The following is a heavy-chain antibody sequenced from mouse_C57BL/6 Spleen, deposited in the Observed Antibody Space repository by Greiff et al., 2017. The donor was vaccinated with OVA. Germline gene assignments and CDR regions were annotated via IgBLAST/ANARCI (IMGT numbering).Heavy chain of an antibody. CDR3: ARWVYYAMDY. V-gene: IGHV7-3*01. CDR2: IRNKANGYTT. CDR1: GFTFTDYY. Sequence: EVHLVESGGGLVQPGGSLSLSCAASGFTFTDYYMSWVRQPPGKALEWLGFIRNKANGYTTEYSASVKGRFTISRDNSQSILYLQMNALRAEDSATYYCARWVYYAMDYWGQGTSVTVSS. J-gene: IGHJ4*01.